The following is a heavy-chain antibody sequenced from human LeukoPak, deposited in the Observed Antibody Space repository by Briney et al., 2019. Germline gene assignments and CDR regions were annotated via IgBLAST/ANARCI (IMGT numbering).Heavy chain of an antibody. V-gene: IGHV3-23*01. J-gene: IGHJ6*03. CDR2: ISRSGGTT. CDR1: EFTFSSYD. CDR3: AKRGGTESFYYYYYMDV. Sequence: GGSLRLSCAASEFTFSSYDMTWVRQTPGKGLEWVALISRSGGTTYYADSVKGRFTISRDNSKNTLYLQMNSLRAEDTAEYYCAKRGGTESFYYYYYMDVWGKGTTVTVSS. D-gene: IGHD2-15*01.